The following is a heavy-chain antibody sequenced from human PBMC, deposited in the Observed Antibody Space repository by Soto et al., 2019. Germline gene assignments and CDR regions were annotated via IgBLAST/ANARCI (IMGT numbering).Heavy chain of an antibody. CDR2: IKSKTDGGTT. J-gene: IGHJ4*02. CDR3: TTKELYYSGGSCHY. Sequence: GGSLRLSCAASGFTFSNAWMSWVRQAPGKGLEWVGRIKSKTDGGTTDYAAPVKGRFTISRDDSKNTQYLQMNSLKTEDTAVYYCTTKELYYSGGSCHYWGQGTLVTVSS. D-gene: IGHD2-15*01. CDR1: GFTFSNAW. V-gene: IGHV3-15*01.